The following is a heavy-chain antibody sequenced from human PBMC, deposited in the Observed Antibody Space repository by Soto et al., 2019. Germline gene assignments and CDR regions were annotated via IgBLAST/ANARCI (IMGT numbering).Heavy chain of an antibody. V-gene: IGHV3-53*01. Sequence: VGSLRLSCEASGFTVSNTYMSWIRQAPGRGLEWVSIIYGGGRTYYTDSVKGRFTISKDNSRNTVYLQMNSLRAEDTALYYCAKGFNWNRGECWGKGKLVTVSA. J-gene: IGHJ1*01. D-gene: IGHD1-20*01. CDR1: GFTVSNTY. CDR2: IYGGGRT. CDR3: AKGFNWNRGEC.